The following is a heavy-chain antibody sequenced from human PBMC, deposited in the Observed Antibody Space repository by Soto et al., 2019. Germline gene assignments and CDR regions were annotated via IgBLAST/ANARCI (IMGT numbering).Heavy chain of an antibody. CDR1: GYTFTGYY. J-gene: IGHJ4*02. D-gene: IGHD3-22*01. CDR2: INPNSGGT. V-gene: IGHV1-2*04. CDR3: ARGPAYDSSGYPILSIDY. Sequence: ASVKVSCKASGYTFTGYYMHWVRQAPGQGLEWMGWINPNSGGTNYAQKFQGWVTMTRDTSISTAYMELSRLRSDDTAVYYCARGPAYDSSGYPILSIDYWGQGTRVTVSS.